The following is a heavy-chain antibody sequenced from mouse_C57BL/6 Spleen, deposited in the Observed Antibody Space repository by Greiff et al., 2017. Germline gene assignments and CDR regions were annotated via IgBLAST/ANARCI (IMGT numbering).Heavy chain of an antibody. Sequence: QVHVKQSGPELVKPGASVKISCKASGYAFSSSWMNWVKQRPGKGLEWIGRIYPGDGDTNYNGKFKGKATLTADKSSSTAYMQLSSLTSEDSAVYFCARGQTGPFAYWGQGTLVTVSA. J-gene: IGHJ3*01. V-gene: IGHV1-82*01. CDR2: IYPGDGDT. CDR3: ARGQTGPFAY. CDR1: GYAFSSSW. D-gene: IGHD4-1*01.